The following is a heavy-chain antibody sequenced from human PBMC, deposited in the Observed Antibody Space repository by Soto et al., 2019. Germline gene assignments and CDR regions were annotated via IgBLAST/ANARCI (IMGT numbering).Heavy chain of an antibody. V-gene: IGHV1-69*13. CDR3: AREYPPYDSSGYWFDY. CDR2: IIPIFGTA. D-gene: IGHD3-22*01. J-gene: IGHJ4*02. CDR1: GGTFSSYA. Sequence: GASVKVSCKASGGTFSSYAISWVRQAPGQGLEWMGGIIPIFGTANYAQKFQGRVTITADESTSTAYMELSSLRSEDTAVYYCAREYPPYDSSGYWFDYWGQGTLVTVPQ.